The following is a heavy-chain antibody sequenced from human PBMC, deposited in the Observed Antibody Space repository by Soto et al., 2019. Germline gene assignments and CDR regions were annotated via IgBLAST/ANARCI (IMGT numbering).Heavy chain of an antibody. J-gene: IGHJ4*02. CDR2: ISGSGGST. D-gene: IGHD4-4*01. CDR3: AKVPIGYSNYAETDY. V-gene: IGHV3-23*01. CDR1: GFTLSSYA. Sequence: GGSLRLSCAASGFTLSSYAMSWVRQAPGKGLEWVSAISGSGGSTYYADSVKGRFTISRDNSKNTLYLQMNSLRAEDTAVYYCAKVPIGYSNYAETDYWGQGTLVTVSS.